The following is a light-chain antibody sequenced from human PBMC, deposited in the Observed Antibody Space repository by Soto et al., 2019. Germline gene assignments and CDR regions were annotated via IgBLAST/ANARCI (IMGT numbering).Light chain of an antibody. CDR3: CSYAGSSTFVV. J-gene: IGLJ2*01. CDR1: SADVGTYKL. V-gene: IGLV2-23*03. Sequence: QSALTQPASVSGSPGQSITISCTGTSADVGTYKLVSWYQHHPGKVPRLMIYEGTKRPSGVSDRLSGSKSGNTASLTISGLQTEDEADYYCCSYAGSSTFVVFGGGTKLTVL. CDR2: EGT.